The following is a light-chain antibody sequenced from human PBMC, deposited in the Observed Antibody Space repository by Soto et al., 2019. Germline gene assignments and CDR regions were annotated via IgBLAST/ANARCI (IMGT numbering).Light chain of an antibody. J-gene: IGKJ1*01. CDR3: QQYDTSPWR. V-gene: IGKV3-15*01. CDR1: QSISDT. CDR2: SAS. Sequence: EIVMTQSPATLSVSPGGRATLSCRASQSISDTLAWYQQKPGQAPRLLIYSASRGATGFPARFSGSGSGTDCTLTISRLEPEDFAVYHCQQYDTSPWRLGQGTKVDI.